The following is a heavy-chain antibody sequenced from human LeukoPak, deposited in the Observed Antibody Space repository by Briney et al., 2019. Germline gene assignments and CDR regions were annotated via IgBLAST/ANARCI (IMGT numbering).Heavy chain of an antibody. V-gene: IGHV4-4*07. CDR1: GGSFSGYY. D-gene: IGHD6-13*01. CDR3: ARDSTYSSKWSYGSFDY. Sequence: SETLSLTCAVYGGSFSGYYWSWIRQPAGKGLEWIGRIYTSGSSNYNPSLKSRVTMSVDTPKNQFSLKLSSVTAADTAMYYCARDSTYSSKWSYGSFDYWGQGTLVTVSS. J-gene: IGHJ4*02. CDR2: IYTSGSS.